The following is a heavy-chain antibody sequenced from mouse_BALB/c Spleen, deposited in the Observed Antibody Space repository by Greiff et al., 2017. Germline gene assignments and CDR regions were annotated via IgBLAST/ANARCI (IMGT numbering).Heavy chain of an antibody. CDR3: ARPLSYDGYPAWFAY. J-gene: IGHJ3*01. Sequence: EVQRVESGPSLVKPSQTLSLTCSVTGDSITSGYWNWIRKFPGNKLEYMGYISYSGSTYYNPSLKSRISITRDTSKNQYYLQLNSVTTEDTATYYCARPLSYDGYPAWFAYWGQGTLVTVSA. D-gene: IGHD2-3*01. CDR1: GDSITSGY. V-gene: IGHV3-8*02. CDR2: ISYSGST.